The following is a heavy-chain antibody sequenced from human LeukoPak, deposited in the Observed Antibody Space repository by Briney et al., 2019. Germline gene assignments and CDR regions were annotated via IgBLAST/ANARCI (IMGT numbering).Heavy chain of an antibody. CDR3: ASLVRGVISAFDI. CDR2: IYYSGST. CDR1: GGSISSYY. V-gene: IGHV4-59*01. Sequence: SETLSLTCTVSGGSISSYYWSWIRQPPGKGLEWTGYIYYSGSTNYNPSLKSRVTISVDTSKNQFSLKLSSVTAADTAVYYCASLVRGVISAFDIWGQGTMVTVSS. D-gene: IGHD3-10*01. J-gene: IGHJ3*02.